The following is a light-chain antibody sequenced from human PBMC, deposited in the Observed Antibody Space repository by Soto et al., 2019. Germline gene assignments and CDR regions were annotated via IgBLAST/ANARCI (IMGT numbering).Light chain of an antibody. CDR2: AAS. J-gene: IGKJ2*01. CDR3: QQSYSAPPT. CDR1: QNIDNF. Sequence: DIQMTQSPSSLSASVGDRVTITCRASQNIDNFLNWYQWRPGKAPKFQIFAASSLQGGVSSRFSGSGSGTDFTLTIINLQPEDFATYYCQQSYSAPPTFGQGTRLEMK. V-gene: IGKV1-39*01.